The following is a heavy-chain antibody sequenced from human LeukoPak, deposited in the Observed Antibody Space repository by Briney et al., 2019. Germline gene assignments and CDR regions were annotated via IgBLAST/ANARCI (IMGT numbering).Heavy chain of an antibody. V-gene: IGHV4-39*07. Sequence: SETLSLTCTVSGGSISSSSYYWGWIRQPPGKGLEWIGSIYYSGSTNYNPSLKSRVTISVDKSQNQFSLKLNSVTVADTAVYFCARIRGDTNGYFYLDFWGQGTLVTVSS. CDR3: ARIRGDTNGYFYLDF. CDR2: IYYSGST. CDR1: GGSISSSSYY. J-gene: IGHJ4*02. D-gene: IGHD2-8*01.